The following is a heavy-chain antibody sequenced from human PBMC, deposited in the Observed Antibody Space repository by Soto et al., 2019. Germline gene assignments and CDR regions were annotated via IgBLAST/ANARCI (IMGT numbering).Heavy chain of an antibody. D-gene: IGHD4-17*01. CDR3: ARTSTTVLPYFHY. V-gene: IGHV1-2*04. CDR1: GYTVIGYY. J-gene: IGHJ4*02. CDR2: INPNSGAT. Sequence: QVQLVQSGTEVKKPGASVKVSCKASGYTVIGYYLHWVRQAPGQGLEWMGWINPNSGATNYAQKFQGWVTMTRDTSISTAYMELSRLTSDDTALYYCARTSTTVLPYFHYCGQGTLVTVSS.